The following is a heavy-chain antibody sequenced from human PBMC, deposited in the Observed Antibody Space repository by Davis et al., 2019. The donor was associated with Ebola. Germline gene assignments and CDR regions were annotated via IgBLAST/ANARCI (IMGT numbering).Heavy chain of an antibody. CDR1: GFTFSSYA. V-gene: IGHV3-23*01. CDR2: ISTGGGVT. J-gene: IGHJ4*02. CDR3: AKRSDYRSFDY. D-gene: IGHD4-11*01. Sequence: GRSLRPSFPASGFTFSSYAISWVRQAPGKELEWVSGISTGGGVTIYAASVKGRFTISRDNSKNNLYLQMNSLRCEDTAVYYCAKRSDYRSFDYWGKGTLVTVSS.